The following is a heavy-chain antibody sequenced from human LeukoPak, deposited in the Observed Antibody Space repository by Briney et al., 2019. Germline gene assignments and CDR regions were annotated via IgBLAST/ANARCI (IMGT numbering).Heavy chain of an antibody. D-gene: IGHD6-13*01. Sequence: PGGSLRLSCAASGFTFSSYAMSWVRQAPGKGLEWVSAISGSGGSTYYADSVKGRFTISRDNSKNTLYLQMNSLRAEDTAVYYCAKDMMGSSWVSLDYWGQGTLVIVSS. CDR3: AKDMMGSSWVSLDY. CDR1: GFTFSSYA. CDR2: ISGSGGST. V-gene: IGHV3-23*01. J-gene: IGHJ4*02.